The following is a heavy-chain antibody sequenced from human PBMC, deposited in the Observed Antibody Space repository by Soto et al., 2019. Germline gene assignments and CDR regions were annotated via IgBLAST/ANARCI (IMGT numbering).Heavy chain of an antibody. D-gene: IGHD4-17*01. CDR1: GYTFTSYY. Sequence: GASVKVSCKASGYTFTSYYMHWVRQAPGQGLEWMGIINPSGGSTSYAQNFQGRVTMTTDTSTSTAYMELRSLRFDDTAVYYCARDLHGDPYYWGQGTLVTVSS. CDR3: ARDLHGDPYY. CDR2: INPSGGST. V-gene: IGHV1-46*01. J-gene: IGHJ4*02.